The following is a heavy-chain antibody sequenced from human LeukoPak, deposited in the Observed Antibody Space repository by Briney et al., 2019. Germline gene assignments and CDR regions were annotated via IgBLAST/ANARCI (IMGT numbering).Heavy chain of an antibody. Sequence: SETLSLTCAVYGGSFSDYWWTWIRQSPGKGLEWVGEVNHSGRTNYNPSLMSRVSISVNRSTKQFSLKLASVTAADTALYYCAIRFGRLEAGGTPFDSWGQGTLATVSS. J-gene: IGHJ4*02. V-gene: IGHV4-34*01. CDR1: GGSFSDYW. D-gene: IGHD6-13*01. CDR3: AIRFGRLEAGGTPFDS. CDR2: VNHSGRT.